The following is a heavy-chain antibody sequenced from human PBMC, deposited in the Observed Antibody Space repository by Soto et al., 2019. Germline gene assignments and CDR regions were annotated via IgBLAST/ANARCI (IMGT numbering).Heavy chain of an antibody. CDR2: IWYDGSNK. J-gene: IGHJ4*02. CDR1: GFTFSSYG. V-gene: IGHV3-33*01. Sequence: QVQLVESGGGVVQPGRSLRLSCAASGFTFSSYGMHWVRQAPGKGLEWVAVIWYDGSNKYYADSVKGRFTISRDNSKNTLYLQMNSLRAEDTAVYYCARATGGLFDNDYWGQGTLVTVSS. D-gene: IGHD2-15*01. CDR3: ARATGGLFDNDY.